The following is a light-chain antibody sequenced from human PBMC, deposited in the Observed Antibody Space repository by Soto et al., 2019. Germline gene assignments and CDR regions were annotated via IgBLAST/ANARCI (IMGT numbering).Light chain of an antibody. J-gene: IGLJ1*01. V-gene: IGLV1-40*01. CDR1: SSNIGAGYD. CDR2: GND. Sequence: QSVLTQPPSVSGAPGQGVTISCTGSSSNIGAGYDVHWYQQLPGAAPKLLIFGNDNRPSGVPDRFSGSRSGTSASLAITGLQVEDEGDYYCQSYDRSLSGSVFGAGTKVTVL. CDR3: QSYDRSLSGSV.